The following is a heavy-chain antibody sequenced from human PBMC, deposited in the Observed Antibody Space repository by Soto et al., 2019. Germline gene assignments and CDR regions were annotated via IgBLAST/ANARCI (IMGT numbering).Heavy chain of an antibody. CDR3: ARLQRPGTFDY. CDR1: GGSISTSVHY. Sequence: SETLSLTCTVSGGSISTSVHYWAWIRQPPGKGLEWMGTIYNNGDTYYNSSLKGQITMFVDTSKNVFSLRLTSVTALDTAVYYCARLQRPGTFDYWGLGTLVTVS. CDR2: IYNNGDT. D-gene: IGHD1-1*01. J-gene: IGHJ4*02. V-gene: IGHV4-39*01.